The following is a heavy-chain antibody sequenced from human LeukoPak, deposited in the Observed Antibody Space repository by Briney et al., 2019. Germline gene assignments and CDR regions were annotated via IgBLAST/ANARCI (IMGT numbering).Heavy chain of an antibody. CDR2: ISSSSSYI. D-gene: IGHD3-22*01. Sequence: PGGSLRLSCAASGFTFSSYSMTWVRQAPGKGLEWVSSISSSSSYIYYADSVKGRFTISRDNAKHSLSLQMNSLRAEDTVVYYCARAFHYYDSSGYPPTDWGQGTLVTVSS. CDR3: ARAFHYYDSSGYPPTD. V-gene: IGHV3-21*01. J-gene: IGHJ4*02. CDR1: GFTFSSYS.